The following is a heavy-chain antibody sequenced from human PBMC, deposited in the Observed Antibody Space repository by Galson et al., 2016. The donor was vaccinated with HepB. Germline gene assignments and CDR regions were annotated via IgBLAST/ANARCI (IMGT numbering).Heavy chain of an antibody. CDR2: INPGGGST. V-gene: IGHV1-46*01. CDR3: ARAGLPPYYYYGMDV. CDR1: GYTFSSYY. D-gene: IGHD4-11*01. Sequence: SVKVSCTASGYTFSSYYMYWVRQAPGRGLEWMGVINPGGGSTSYPPQFQGRFTMTRDTSTSTVYMELSSLRSEDTAVYYCARAGLPPYYYYGMDVWGQGTAVTVSS. J-gene: IGHJ6*02.